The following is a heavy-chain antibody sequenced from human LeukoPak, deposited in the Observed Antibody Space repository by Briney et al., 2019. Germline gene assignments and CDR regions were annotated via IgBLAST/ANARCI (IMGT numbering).Heavy chain of an antibody. V-gene: IGHV1-18*01. J-gene: IGHJ4*02. CDR1: GYTYSNYG. CDR3: ARDRPPAH. Sequence: ASVKVSCKASGYTYSNYGIIWVRQAPAQGLEGMGWISASHGNTNSAQRLQGRVTMTADTSTNTAYMERRGLTSDGTAVYYCARDRPPAHWGQGTLVTVSS. CDR2: ISASHGNT.